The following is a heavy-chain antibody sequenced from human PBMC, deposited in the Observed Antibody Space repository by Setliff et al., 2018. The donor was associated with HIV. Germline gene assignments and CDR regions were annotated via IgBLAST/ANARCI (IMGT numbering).Heavy chain of an antibody. CDR2: FDPEYDKT. D-gene: IGHD6-13*01. V-gene: IGHV1-24*01. J-gene: IGHJ1*01. Sequence: GASVKVSCKVSGYTLTELSIHWVRQAPGKGLEWMGGFDPEYDKTFYAQKFQGRVTMSEDTSTDTAYMELTSLRSEDTAVYYCATDPGYSSTWYSESFQHWGQGTVVTVSS. CDR1: GYTLTELS. CDR3: ATDPGYSSTWYSESFQH.